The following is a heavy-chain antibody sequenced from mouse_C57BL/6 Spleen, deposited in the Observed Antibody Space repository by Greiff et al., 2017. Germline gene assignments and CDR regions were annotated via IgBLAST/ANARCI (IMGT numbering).Heavy chain of an antibody. CDR3: ARKRDYYGSSDWYFDV. V-gene: IGHV1-55*01. Sequence: QVQLKEPGAELVKPGASVKMSCKASGYTFTSYWITWVKQRPGQGLEWIGDIYPGSGSTNYNEKFKSKATLTVDTSSSTAYMQLSSLTSEDSAVYYCARKRDYYGSSDWYFDVWGTGTTVTVSS. CDR2: IYPGSGST. J-gene: IGHJ1*03. D-gene: IGHD1-1*01. CDR1: GYTFTSYW.